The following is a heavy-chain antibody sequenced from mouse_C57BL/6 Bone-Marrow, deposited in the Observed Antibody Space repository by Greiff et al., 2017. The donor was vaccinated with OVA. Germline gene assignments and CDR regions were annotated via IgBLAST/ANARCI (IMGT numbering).Heavy chain of an antibody. D-gene: IGHD2-2*01. CDR2: IDPETGGT. CDR1: GYTFTDYE. J-gene: IGHJ1*03. Sequence: QVQLQQSGAELVRPGASVTLSCKASGYTFTDYEMHWVKQTPVHGLEWMGAIDPETGGTAYNQKFKGKAILTADKSSSKAYMELRSLTSEDSAVYYCTRGTMVTTRDYWYVDVWGTGTTVTVSS. CDR3: TRGTMVTTRDYWYVDV. V-gene: IGHV1-15*01.